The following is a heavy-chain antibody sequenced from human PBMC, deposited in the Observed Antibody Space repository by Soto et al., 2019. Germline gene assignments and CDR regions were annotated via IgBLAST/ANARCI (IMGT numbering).Heavy chain of an antibody. J-gene: IGHJ6*02. CDR3: AKTAAIGTAMVQFGMDV. CDR2: ISYDGSNK. D-gene: IGHD5-18*01. V-gene: IGHV3-30*18. Sequence: PGGSLRLSCAASGFTFTNAWMSWVRQAPGKGLEWVAVISYDGSNKYYADSVKGRFTISRDNSKNTLYLQMDSLRAEDTAVYYCAKTAAIGTAMVQFGMDVWGQGTTVTVSS. CDR1: GFTFTNAW.